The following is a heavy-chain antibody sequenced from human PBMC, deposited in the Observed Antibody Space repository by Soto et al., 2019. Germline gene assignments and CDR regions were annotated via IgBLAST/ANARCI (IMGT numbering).Heavy chain of an antibody. Sequence: ASVKVSCKASGYTFTSYAMHWVRQAPGQRLEWMGWINAGNGNTKYSQKFQDRVTMTRDTSTNTVYMELSSLRSEDTAVYYCARSPYSSGSYYPIDYWGQGTRVTVSS. V-gene: IGHV1-3*01. D-gene: IGHD3-22*01. CDR1: GYTFTSYA. CDR2: INAGNGNT. CDR3: ARSPYSSGSYYPIDY. J-gene: IGHJ4*02.